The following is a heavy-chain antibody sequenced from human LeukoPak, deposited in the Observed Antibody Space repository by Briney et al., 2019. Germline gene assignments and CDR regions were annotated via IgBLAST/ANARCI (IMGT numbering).Heavy chain of an antibody. CDR1: GYTFTSYG. CDR2: ISAYNGNT. D-gene: IGHD3-10*01. J-gene: IGHJ3*02. V-gene: IGHV1-18*01. CDR3: ARDNAGSGESWGLMFDI. Sequence: ASVRVSCKASGYTFTSYGISWVRQAPGQGLEWMGWISAYNGNTNYAQKLQGRVTMTTDTSTSTAYMELRSLRSDDTAVYYCARDNAGSGESWGLMFDIWGQGKMVTVSS.